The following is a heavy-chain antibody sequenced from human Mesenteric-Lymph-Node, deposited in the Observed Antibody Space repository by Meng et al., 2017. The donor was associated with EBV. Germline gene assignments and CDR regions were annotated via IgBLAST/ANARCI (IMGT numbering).Heavy chain of an antibody. D-gene: IGHD2-21*01. Sequence: QVQLVESGGGVVQPGRSLRLXCAASGFTFSSFTMHWVRQASGKGLEWVAVISYDGTNKYYAGSVKGRFTISTDNSKNTLYLQMGSLRAEDTAVYYCARDFASHTGLFDYWGQGTLVTVAS. V-gene: IGHV3-30-3*01. CDR3: ARDFASHTGLFDY. J-gene: IGHJ4*02. CDR2: ISYDGTNK. CDR1: GFTFSSFT.